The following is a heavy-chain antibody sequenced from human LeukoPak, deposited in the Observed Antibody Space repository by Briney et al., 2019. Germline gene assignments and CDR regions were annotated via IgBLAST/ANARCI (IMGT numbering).Heavy chain of an antibody. CDR1: GFTFSDYY. D-gene: IGHD3-22*01. CDR2: ISSSGSTI. Sequence: PGGSLRLPCAASGFTFSDYYMSWIRQAPGKGLEWVSYISSSGSTIYYADSVKGRFTISRDNAKDSLYLQMNSLRAEDTAVYYCAWEYYYDSNSYWGQGTLVTVSS. J-gene: IGHJ4*02. V-gene: IGHV3-11*01. CDR3: AWEYYYDSNSY.